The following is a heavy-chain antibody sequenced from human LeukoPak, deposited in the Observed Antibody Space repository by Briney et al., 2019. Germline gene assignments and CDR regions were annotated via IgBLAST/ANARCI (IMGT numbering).Heavy chain of an antibody. D-gene: IGHD3-22*01. CDR1: GFTLSSYS. CDR3: ARNFHRRLYDSSGYYPY. Sequence: GGSLRLSCAASGFTLSSYSMNWVRQAPGKGLECVSYISSSSTTIYYADSVKGRFTISRDNAKNSLYLQMNSLRAEDTAVYYCARNFHRRLYDSSGYYPYWGQGTLVTVSS. J-gene: IGHJ4*02. CDR2: ISSSSTTI. V-gene: IGHV3-48*01.